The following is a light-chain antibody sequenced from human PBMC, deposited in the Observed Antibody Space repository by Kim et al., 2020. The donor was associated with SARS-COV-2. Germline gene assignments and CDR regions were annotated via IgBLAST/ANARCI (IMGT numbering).Light chain of an antibody. CDR2: DVS. V-gene: IGLV2-11*01. J-gene: IGLJ2*01. CDR1: SSDVGGYNY. CDR3: CSYAGSYGVV. Sequence: GQAFTISCTGTSSDVGGYNYVSWYQQHPGKAPKLVIYDVSKRPSGVPDRFSGSKSGNTASLTISGLQAEDEADYYCCSYAGSYGVVFGGGTQLTVL.